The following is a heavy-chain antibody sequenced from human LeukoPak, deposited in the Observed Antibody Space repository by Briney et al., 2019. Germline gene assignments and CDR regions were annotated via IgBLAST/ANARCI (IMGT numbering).Heavy chain of an antibody. J-gene: IGHJ5*02. CDR1: GGSISSYY. Sequence: SETLSLTCTVSGGSISSYYWSWIRQPAGKGLEWIGRIYTSGSTNYNPSLKSRVTMSVDTSKNQFSLKLSSVTAADTAVYYCARGDVLRNFDWFGSLDPWGQGTLVTVSS. D-gene: IGHD3-9*01. V-gene: IGHV4-4*07. CDR3: ARGDVLRNFDWFGSLDP. CDR2: IYTSGST.